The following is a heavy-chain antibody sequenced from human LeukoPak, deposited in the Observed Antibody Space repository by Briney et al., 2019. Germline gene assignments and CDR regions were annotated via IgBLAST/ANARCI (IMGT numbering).Heavy chain of an antibody. Sequence: SETLSLTCAVYGGSFSGYYWSWIRQPPGKGLEWIGEINHSGSTNYNPSLKSRVTISVDTSKNQFSLKLSSVTAADTAVYYCARRVRGRGVHRERTIDYWGQGTLVTVSS. CDR2: INHSGST. J-gene: IGHJ4*02. V-gene: IGHV4-34*01. CDR1: GGSFSGYY. D-gene: IGHD3-10*01. CDR3: ARRVRGRGVHRERTIDY.